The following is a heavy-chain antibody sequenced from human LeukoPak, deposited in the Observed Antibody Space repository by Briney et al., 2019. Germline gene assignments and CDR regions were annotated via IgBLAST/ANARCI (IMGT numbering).Heavy chain of an antibody. CDR1: GFTFSSYG. CDR3: AKDRWYNWNVGAFDI. CDR2: IRYDGSNK. V-gene: IGHV3-30*02. Sequence: QSGGSLRLSCAASGFTFSSYGMHWVRLAPGKGLEWVAFIRYDGSNKYYADSVKGRFTISRDNSKNTLYLQMNSLRAEDTAVYYCAKDRWYNWNVGAFDIWGQGTMVTVSS. D-gene: IGHD1-1*01. J-gene: IGHJ3*02.